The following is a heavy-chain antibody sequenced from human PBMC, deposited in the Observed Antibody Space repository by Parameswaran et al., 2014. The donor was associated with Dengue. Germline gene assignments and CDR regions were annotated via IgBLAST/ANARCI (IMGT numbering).Heavy chain of an antibody. V-gene: IGHV1-46*01. CDR3: AREGATYYYGSGSYIVGAFDI. Sequence: WVRQAPGQGLEWMGIINPSGGSTSYAQKFQGRVTMTRDTSTSTVYMELSSLRSEDTAVYYCAREGATYYYGSGSYIVGAFDIWGQGTMVTVSS. J-gene: IGHJ3*02. D-gene: IGHD3-10*01. CDR2: INPSGGST.